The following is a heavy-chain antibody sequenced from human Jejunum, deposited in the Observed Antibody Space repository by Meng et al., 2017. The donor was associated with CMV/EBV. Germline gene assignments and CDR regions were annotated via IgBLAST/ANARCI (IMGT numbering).Heavy chain of an antibody. CDR1: GFSLSTSEVG. Sequence: KESGATLVKPTQTLTLTCSCSGFSLSTSEVGVGWIRPPPGKALEWLAVIYWDDDKRYSPSLKSRLTITKDTSKNQVVLTLTNMDPVDTVPYYCALFTRSWFDPWGQGTLVTVSS. J-gene: IGHJ5*02. V-gene: IGHV2-5*02. D-gene: IGHD2-2*01. CDR3: ALFTRSWFDP. CDR2: IYWDDDK.